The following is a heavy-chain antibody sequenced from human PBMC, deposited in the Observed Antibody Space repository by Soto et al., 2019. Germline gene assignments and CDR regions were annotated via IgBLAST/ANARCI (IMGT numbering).Heavy chain of an antibody. CDR1: GFIFSNYG. D-gene: IGHD3-10*02. V-gene: IGHV3-30*03. J-gene: IGHJ4*02. Sequence: QVQLVESGGGVVQPGRSLRLSCAGSGFIFSNYGMHWVRQAPGKGLERVAFISYDGSDILYADSVQGRFTISRDNSKSTLFLHMNRPRAEDTAVYFCPIVRVADSPLDHWGQGSLVTVSS. CDR3: PIVRVADSPLDH. CDR2: ISYDGSDI.